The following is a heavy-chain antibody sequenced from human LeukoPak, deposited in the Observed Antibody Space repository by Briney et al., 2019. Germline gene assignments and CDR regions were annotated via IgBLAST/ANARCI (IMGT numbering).Heavy chain of an antibody. CDR2: IRSDGSST. J-gene: IGHJ4*02. CDR3: TRRYGGHSGWAGYHDS. CDR1: GFSFSAYI. Sequence: GGSLRLSCVASGFSFSAYIIHWVRQAPGKGLEYVSAIRSDGSSTFYPNSVKGRFTISRDNSKGTLYLQMGSLRAEDTAVYYCTRRYGGHSGWAGYHDSWGQGTLVTVSS. V-gene: IGHV3-64*01. D-gene: IGHD6-19*01.